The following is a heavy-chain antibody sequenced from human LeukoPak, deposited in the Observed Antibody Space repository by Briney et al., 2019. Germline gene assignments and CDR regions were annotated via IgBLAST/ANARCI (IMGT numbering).Heavy chain of an antibody. CDR1: DFPISSGYY. D-gene: IGHD2-15*01. Sequence: SETLSLTCDVSDFPISSGYYWGWIRQPPGQGLEWIGSPYHSGTTHYNPSLKSRVTIFLDTSKSQLSLRLNSVTATDTAMYFCAIRILPPNDDTWGFVGDYWGQGVLVTVSS. CDR3: AIRILPPNDDTWGFVGDY. CDR2: PYHSGTT. J-gene: IGHJ4*02. V-gene: IGHV4-38-2*01.